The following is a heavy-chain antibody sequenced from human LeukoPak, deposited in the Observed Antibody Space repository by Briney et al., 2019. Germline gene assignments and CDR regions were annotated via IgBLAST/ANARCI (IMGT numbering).Heavy chain of an antibody. CDR1: GGTFSSYA. CDR3: ARVEWELLGGNYYYGMDV. V-gene: IGHV1-69*13. J-gene: IGHJ6*02. Sequence: SVKVSCTASGGTFSSYAISWVRQAPGQGLEWMGGIIPIFGTANYAQKFQGRVTITADESTSTAYMELSSLRSEDTAVYYCARVEWELLGGNYYYGMDVWGQGTTVTVSS. CDR2: IIPIFGTA. D-gene: IGHD1-26*01.